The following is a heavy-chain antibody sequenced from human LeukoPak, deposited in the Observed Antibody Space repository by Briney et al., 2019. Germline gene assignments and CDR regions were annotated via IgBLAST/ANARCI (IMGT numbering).Heavy chain of an antibody. CDR3: GRVNSGGYRLDY. D-gene: IGHD2-15*01. CDR1: GYTFTSYY. V-gene: IGHV1-46*01. Sequence: ASVKVSCKASGYTFTSYYIHWVRQAPGQGLEWMGAINPSDISTTYAQKFQGRVTMTRDTHTSTVYMQLISLRSEDTAVYYCGRVNSGGYRLDYWGQGTLVTVSS. CDR2: INPSDIST. J-gene: IGHJ4*02.